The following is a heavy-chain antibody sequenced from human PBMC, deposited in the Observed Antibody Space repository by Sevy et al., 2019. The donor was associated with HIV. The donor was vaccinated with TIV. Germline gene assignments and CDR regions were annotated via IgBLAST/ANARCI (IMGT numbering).Heavy chain of an antibody. CDR2: ISVYNGNT. CDR1: GYTFTSYG. J-gene: IGHJ3*02. Sequence: ASVKVSCKASGYTFTSYGISWVRQAPGQGLEWMGWISVYNGNTNYAQKLQGRVTMTTDTSTSTAYIELRSLRSDDTAVYYCARGEVYYDSSGYSHAFDIWGQGTMVTVSS. V-gene: IGHV1-18*01. CDR3: ARGEVYYDSSGYSHAFDI. D-gene: IGHD3-22*01.